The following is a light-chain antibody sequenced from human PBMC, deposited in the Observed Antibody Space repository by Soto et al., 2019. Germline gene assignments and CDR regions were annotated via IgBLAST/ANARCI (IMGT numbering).Light chain of an antibody. CDR2: EVS. J-gene: IGLJ2*01. CDR3: SSYTSSSTVV. V-gene: IGLV2-18*02. Sequence: QSALTQPPSVSGSPGQSVTISCTGTNSDVGSYNRVSWYQQPPRTAPRLMIYEVSNRPSGVPDRFSGSKSGNTASLTISGLQAEDEADYYCSSYTSSSTVVFGGGTKLTVL. CDR1: NSDVGSYNR.